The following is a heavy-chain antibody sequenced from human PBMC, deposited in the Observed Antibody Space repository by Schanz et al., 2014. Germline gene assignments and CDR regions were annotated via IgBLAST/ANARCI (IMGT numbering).Heavy chain of an antibody. V-gene: IGHV3-30*18. CDR1: GFSFSDYG. J-gene: IGHJ4*02. CDR3: AKDGRLPYYGTGSDFDY. CDR2: ISYHGSER. Sequence: QVQLVESGGGVVQPGRSLRLSCAGSGFSFSDYGMHWVRQAPGRGLEWVAVISYHGSERYYADSVKGRFTISRDNSKNTLYLQMNSLRAGDTAVYYCAKDGRLPYYGTGSDFDYWGQGTLVAVSS. D-gene: IGHD3-22*01.